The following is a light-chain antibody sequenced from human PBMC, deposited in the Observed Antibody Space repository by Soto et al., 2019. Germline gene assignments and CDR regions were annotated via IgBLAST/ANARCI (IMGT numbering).Light chain of an antibody. CDR3: SSLATNNFV. J-gene: IGLJ1*01. CDR1: SSDVGAYNL. CDR2: DVS. V-gene: IGLV2-14*03. Sequence: QAVVTQPASVSGSPGQSITISCTGTSSDVGAYNLVSWYQHHPDKAPKIMISDVSNRPSGVSDRFSGSKSGNTASLTISGLQAEDEADYYCSSLATNNFVFGTGTKLTVL.